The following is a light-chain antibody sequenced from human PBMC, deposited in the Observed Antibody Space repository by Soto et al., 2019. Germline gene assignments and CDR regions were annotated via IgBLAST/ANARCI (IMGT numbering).Light chain of an antibody. V-gene: IGKV1-5*01. J-gene: IGKJ1*01. CDR3: QQYNSYSLT. Sequence: DIQMTKSPSTLSASVGDRVTITCRASQSISSWLAWYQQKPGKAPKLLIYDASNLESGVPSRFSGSGSGTEFTLTISSLQPDDFATYYCQQYNSYSLTFGQGTKVDIK. CDR1: QSISSW. CDR2: DAS.